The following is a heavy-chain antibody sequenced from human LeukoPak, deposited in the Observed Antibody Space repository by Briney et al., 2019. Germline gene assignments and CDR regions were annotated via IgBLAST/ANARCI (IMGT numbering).Heavy chain of an antibody. Sequence: RPGGSLRLSCAASGFTSDDYGMSWVRQAPGKGLEWVSGINWNGGSTGYADSVKGRFTISRDNTKNSLYLQMNSLRAEDTALYYCARGWSSSWYFYWGQGTLVTVSS. CDR1: GFTSDDYG. J-gene: IGHJ4*02. D-gene: IGHD6-13*01. CDR3: ARGWSSSWYFY. CDR2: INWNGGST. V-gene: IGHV3-20*04.